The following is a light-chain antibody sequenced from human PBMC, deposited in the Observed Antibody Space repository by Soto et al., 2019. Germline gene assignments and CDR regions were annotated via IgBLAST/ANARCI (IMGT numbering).Light chain of an antibody. CDR3: QQYNSYSPLYT. J-gene: IGKJ2*01. V-gene: IGKV1-5*01. Sequence: DIQMTQSPSTLSASVGDRVTITCRASQSISSWLAWYQQKPGKAPKLLIYDASSLESVVPSRFSGSGSGTEFSRTLSILQLDDFATFYCQQYNSYSPLYTFCQGTKLEIK. CDR2: DAS. CDR1: QSISSW.